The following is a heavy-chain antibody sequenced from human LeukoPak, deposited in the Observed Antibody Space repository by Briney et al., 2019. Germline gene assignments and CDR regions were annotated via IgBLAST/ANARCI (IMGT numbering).Heavy chain of an antibody. Sequence: PGGSLRLSCAASGFIFSNSTMSWVRQTPGKGLEWVSGINGGGTGTYYAYSVRGRVTISRDNSKNTLHLDMNSVRAEDTAIYSCAKAGAIKFDFWGQGILVTVSS. CDR3: AKAGAIKFDF. V-gene: IGHV3-23*01. CDR1: GFIFSNST. J-gene: IGHJ4*02. CDR2: INGGGTGT. D-gene: IGHD1-26*01.